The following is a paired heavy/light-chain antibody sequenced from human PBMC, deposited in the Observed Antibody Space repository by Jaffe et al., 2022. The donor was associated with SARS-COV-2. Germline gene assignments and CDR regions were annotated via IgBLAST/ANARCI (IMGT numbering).Heavy chain of an antibody. D-gene: IGHD1-26*01. J-gene: IGHJ5*02. CDR1: GYTFTAYW. CDR3: ARAVGDQGAAVERGWFDP. Sequence: EVQLVQSGAEVRKPGESLRISCQGSGYTFTAYWIGWVRQMPGKGLEWMGLIYPGDSDTRYSPSFQGQVTFSADKSINTAYLQWSSLKASDTAIYYCARAVGDQGAAVERGWFDPWGQGTLVIVSP. CDR2: IYPGDSDT. V-gene: IGHV5-51*01.
Light chain of an antibody. CDR2: AAS. J-gene: IGKJ4*01. V-gene: IGKV1-16*01. Sequence: DIQLTQSPSSLSASVGDRVSITCRASQGISKYLAWFQQKPGKVPKTLIYAASSLQSGVPSRFRGSGSGTDFTLTISSLQPEDFAIYYCQQYNSYPLTFGGGTKVEIK. CDR1: QGISKY. CDR3: QQYNSYPLT.